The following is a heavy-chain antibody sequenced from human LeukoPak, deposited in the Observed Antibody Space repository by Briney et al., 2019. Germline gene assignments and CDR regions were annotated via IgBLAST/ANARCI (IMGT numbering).Heavy chain of an antibody. CDR3: ARAGYSSSWPTPLVLFDY. V-gene: IGHV1-3*01. CDR1: GYTFTSYA. CDR2: INAGNGNT. Sequence: ASVKVSCKASGYTFTSYAMHWVRQAPGQRLEWMGWINAGNGNTKYSQKFQGRVTITRDTSASTAYMELSSLRSEDTAVYYCARAGYSSSWPTPLVLFDYWGQGTLVTVSS. D-gene: IGHD6-13*01. J-gene: IGHJ4*02.